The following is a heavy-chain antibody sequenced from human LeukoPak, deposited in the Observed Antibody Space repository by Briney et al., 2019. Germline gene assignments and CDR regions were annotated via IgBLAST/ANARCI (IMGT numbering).Heavy chain of an antibody. Sequence: GASVKVSCKASGYTFTSYSMHWVRQAPGQGLEWMGIINPSGGSTTYAQHFQGRVTMTRDMSTSTVYMELSSLRSEDTAVYYCARAYYDISAGCGYRGQGTLVTVSS. J-gene: IGHJ4*02. CDR3: ARAYYDISAGCGY. D-gene: IGHD3-22*01. CDR2: INPSGGST. CDR1: GYTFTSYS. V-gene: IGHV1-46*01.